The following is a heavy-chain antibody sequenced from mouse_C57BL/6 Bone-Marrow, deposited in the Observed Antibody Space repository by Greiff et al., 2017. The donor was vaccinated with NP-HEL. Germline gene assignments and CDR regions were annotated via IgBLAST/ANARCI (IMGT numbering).Heavy chain of an antibody. J-gene: IGHJ4*01. CDR1: GYTFTSYD. CDR2: IYPRDGST. Sequence: VKLMESGPELVKPGASVKLSCKASGYTFTSYDINWVKQRPGQGLEWIGWIYPRDGSTKYNEKFKGKATLTVDTSSSTAYMELHSLTSEDSAVYFCARWGVVAEYYYAMDYWGQGTSVTVSS. V-gene: IGHV1-85*01. D-gene: IGHD1-1*01. CDR3: ARWGVVAEYYYAMDY.